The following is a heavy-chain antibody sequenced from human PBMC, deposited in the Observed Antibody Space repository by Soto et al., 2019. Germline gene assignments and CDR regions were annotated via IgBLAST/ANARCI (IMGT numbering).Heavy chain of an antibody. CDR1: GGTFSSYT. Sequence: QVQLLQSGAEVKKPGSSVKVSCKASGGTFSSYTISWVRQAPGQGLEGMGGIIPISGTNNYAQKFQGRVTIMADKSTSTAYMELSSLRSEHTAVYYCARDETQGITVMVVAKSHAFNIWGQGTLVTVSS. D-gene: IGHD3-22*01. CDR3: ARDETQGITVMVVAKSHAFNI. J-gene: IGHJ3*02. V-gene: IGHV1-69*06. CDR2: IIPISGTN.